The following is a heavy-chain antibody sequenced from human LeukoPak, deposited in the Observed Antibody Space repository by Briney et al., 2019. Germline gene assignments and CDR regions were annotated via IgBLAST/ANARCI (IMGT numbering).Heavy chain of an antibody. J-gene: IGHJ6*03. D-gene: IGHD6-6*01. CDR1: GGSFSGYY. CDR2: INHSGST. CDR3: AREKAARSLYYYYYMDV. Sequence: PPETLSLTCAVYGGSFSGYYWSWLRQPPGKGLEWIGEINHSGSTNYNPSLKSRVTISVDTSKNQFSLKLSSVTAADTAVYYCAREKAARSLYYYYYMDVWGKGTTVTVSS. V-gene: IGHV4-34*01.